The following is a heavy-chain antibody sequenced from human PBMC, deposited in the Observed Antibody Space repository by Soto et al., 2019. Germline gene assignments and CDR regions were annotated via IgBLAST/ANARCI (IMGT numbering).Heavy chain of an antibody. V-gene: IGHV1-69*01. CDR2: IIPIFDTA. D-gene: IGHD4-4*01. J-gene: IGHJ4*02. CDR3: ARGMATVYDFDY. Sequence: QVQLVQSGAEVKKPGSSVMVSCKASGGTFSSGYEISWVRQAPGQGLEWMAGIIPIFDTANYAQNFQGRLTITADESTTTAYMELSSLTSDDTAVYYCARGMATVYDFDYWGQGTQVTVSS. CDR1: GGTFSSGYE.